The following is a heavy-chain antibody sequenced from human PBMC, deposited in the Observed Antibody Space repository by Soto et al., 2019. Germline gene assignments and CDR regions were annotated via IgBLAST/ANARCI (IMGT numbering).Heavy chain of an antibody. D-gene: IGHD3-9*01. V-gene: IGHV2-5*02. Sequence: QITLKESGPTLVKPTQTLTLTCTFSGFSLSTSGVGVGWIRQPPGKALEWLALIYWDDDKRYSPSLKSRLTITKDPSKNQVVLTMTNMDPVDTATYYCAHSPTVLRYFDWLPGWFDPWGQGTLVTVSS. CDR2: IYWDDDK. CDR1: GFSLSTSGVG. CDR3: AHSPTVLRYFDWLPGWFDP. J-gene: IGHJ5*02.